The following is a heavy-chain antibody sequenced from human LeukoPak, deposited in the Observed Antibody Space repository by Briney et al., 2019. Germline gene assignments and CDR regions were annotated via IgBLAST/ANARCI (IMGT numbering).Heavy chain of an antibody. CDR3: ARTRSQAEYCSSTSCHMGRGYFGY. V-gene: IGHV1-18*01. Sequence: ASVKVSCKASGYTFTSYGISWVRQAPGQGLERMGWISAYNGNTNYAQKLQGRVTMTTDTSTSTAYMELRSLRSDDTAVYYCARTRSQAEYCSSTSCHMGRGYFGYWGQGTLVTVSS. J-gene: IGHJ4*02. D-gene: IGHD2-2*02. CDR1: GYTFTSYG. CDR2: ISAYNGNT.